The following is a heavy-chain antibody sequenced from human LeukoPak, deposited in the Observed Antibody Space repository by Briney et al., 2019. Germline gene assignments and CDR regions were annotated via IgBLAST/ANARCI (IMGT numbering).Heavy chain of an antibody. CDR2: IYYSGST. Sequence: KSSETLSLTCTVSGGSVSSGSFYWSWIRQPPGKGLEWIGYIYYSGSTNHNPSLKSRVTISGDTSKNQFSLKLSSVTAADTAVYYCAGVRRYYDSSGYHYNWFDPWGQGTLVTVSS. CDR1: GGSVSSGSFY. V-gene: IGHV4-61*01. J-gene: IGHJ5*02. D-gene: IGHD3-22*01. CDR3: AGVRRYYDSSGYHYNWFDP.